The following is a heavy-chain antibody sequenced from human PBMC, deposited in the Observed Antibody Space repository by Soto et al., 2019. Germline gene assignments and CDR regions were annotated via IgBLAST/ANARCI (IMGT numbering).Heavy chain of an antibody. Sequence: ASVKVSCKASGYTFTSYGISRVRQAPGQGLEWMGWISAYNGNTNYAQKLQGRVTMTTDTSTSTAYMELRSLRSDDTAVYYCARRTITGKDGRDSYYYYYLDVWGKGTTVTVSS. V-gene: IGHV1-18*01. CDR2: ISAYNGNT. CDR1: GYTFTSYG. CDR3: ARRTITGKDGRDSYYYYYLDV. J-gene: IGHJ6*03. D-gene: IGHD1-20*01.